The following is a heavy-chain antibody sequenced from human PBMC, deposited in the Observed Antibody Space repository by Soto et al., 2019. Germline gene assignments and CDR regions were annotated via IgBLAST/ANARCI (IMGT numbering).Heavy chain of an antibody. CDR3: AHSKYYSSRWYTLDVDY. D-gene: IGHD6-13*01. J-gene: IGHJ4*02. CDR1: GFSLSTSGVG. Sequence: QITLKESGPTLVKPTQTLTLTCTFSGFSLSTSGVGVGWIRQPPEKALEWLALIYWDDDKRYSPSLKSRLTITKDTSKNQVVLTMTNVDPVDTATYYCAHSKYYSSRWYTLDVDYWGQGTLVTVSS. V-gene: IGHV2-5*02. CDR2: IYWDDDK.